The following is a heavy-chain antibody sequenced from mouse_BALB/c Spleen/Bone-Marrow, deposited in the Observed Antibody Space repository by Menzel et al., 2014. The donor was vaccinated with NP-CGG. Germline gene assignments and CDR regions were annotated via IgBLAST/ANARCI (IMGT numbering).Heavy chain of an antibody. V-gene: IGHV4-1*02. D-gene: IGHD1-1*01. CDR3: ARLDCYGYLNY. J-gene: IGHJ2*01. Sequence: EVKVIESGGGLVQPGGSLKLSCAASGFDFSRYWMSWVRQAPGKGLEWIGEINPESRTINYSPSLKDKFIISRDNAKNTLYLRLNKGRSEDTALYCCARLDCYGYLNYWGQGTTLTVSS. CDR2: INPESRTI. CDR1: GFDFSRYW.